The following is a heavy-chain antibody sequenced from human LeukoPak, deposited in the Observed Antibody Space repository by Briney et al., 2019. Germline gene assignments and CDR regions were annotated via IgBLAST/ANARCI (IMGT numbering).Heavy chain of an antibody. CDR1: GFTFSSYA. D-gene: IGHD6-19*01. J-gene: IGHJ3*02. Sequence: GGSLRLSCAASGFTFSSYAMHWVRQAPGKGLEWVAVISYDGSNKYYADSVKGRFTISRDNSKNTLYLQMNSLRAEDTAVYYCARVHQWLVLRDAFDIWGQGTMVTVSS. V-gene: IGHV3-30-3*01. CDR2: ISYDGSNK. CDR3: ARVHQWLVLRDAFDI.